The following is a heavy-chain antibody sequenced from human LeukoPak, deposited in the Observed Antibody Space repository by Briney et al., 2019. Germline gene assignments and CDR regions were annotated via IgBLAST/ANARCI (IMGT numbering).Heavy chain of an antibody. CDR2: IRYDGSNK. D-gene: IGHD3-10*01. CDR3: VKGPDYYGSGSYLWYMDV. J-gene: IGHJ6*03. CDR1: GFTFSSYG. Sequence: PGGSLRLSCAASGFTFSSYGMHWVRQAPGKGLEWVAFIRYDGSNKYYADSVKGRFTVSRGNSKNTMYLQMNSLRAEDTALYYCVKGPDYYGSGSYLWYMDVWGKGTTVIISS. V-gene: IGHV3-30*02.